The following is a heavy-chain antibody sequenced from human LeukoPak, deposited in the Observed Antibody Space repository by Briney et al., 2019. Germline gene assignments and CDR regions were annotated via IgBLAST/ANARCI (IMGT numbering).Heavy chain of an antibody. CDR2: IRGGGGST. CDR1: GFSFSSFA. D-gene: IGHD1/OR15-1a*01. V-gene: IGHV3-23*01. J-gene: IGHJ4*02. Sequence: GGSLRLSCAASGFSFSSFAMTWVRQAPGKGLEWVSVIRGGGGSTTYADAVKGRFTISRDNPENTLYLQMNSLRGDDTAAYYCAKGGEQRTFRCGMDSWGQGTLVTVSS. CDR3: AKGGEQRTFRCGMDS.